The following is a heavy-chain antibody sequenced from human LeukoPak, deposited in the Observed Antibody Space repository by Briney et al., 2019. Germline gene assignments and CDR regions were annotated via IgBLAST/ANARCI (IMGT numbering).Heavy chain of an antibody. CDR2: IYYIGTT. J-gene: IGHJ5*02. Sequence: SETLSLTCTVSGYSISSGYYWGWIRHPPGKWLEWIGSIYYIGTTHYSPSLESRVTISVDTSKNQFSLKLASVTAADTAIYYCAKGAGGFSYYNWFDPWGQGTLVTVSS. V-gene: IGHV4-38-2*02. D-gene: IGHD5-18*01. CDR1: GYSISSGYY. CDR3: AKGAGGFSYYNWFDP.